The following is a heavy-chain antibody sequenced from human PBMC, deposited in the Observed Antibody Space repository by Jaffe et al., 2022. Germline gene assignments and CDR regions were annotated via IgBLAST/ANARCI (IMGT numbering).Heavy chain of an antibody. CDR1: GFTFSDYW. CDR2: IRYDGGEI. D-gene: IGHD1-26*01. Sequence: EVQLVESGGELVQPGGSLRLSCAASGFTFSDYWLSWVRQAPGKGLEWVANIRYDGGEIYYVDSVKGRFTISRDNAKNSLYLQMNSLRVEDTAVYYCVTDRNREKWVWGQGTLVTVSS. CDR3: VTDRNREKWV. V-gene: IGHV3-7*01. J-gene: IGHJ4*02.